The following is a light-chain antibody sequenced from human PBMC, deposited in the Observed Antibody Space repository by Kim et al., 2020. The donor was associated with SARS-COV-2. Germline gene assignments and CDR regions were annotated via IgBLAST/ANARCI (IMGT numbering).Light chain of an antibody. CDR1: QSVLYSSNNKNN. CDR3: QQYYSNPLT. Sequence: ATINCKSSQSVLYSSNNKNNLAWYQQKPGHPPKLLIYWASTRESGVPDRFSGSGSGTDFTLTISSLQAEDVAVYYCQQYYSNPLTFGGGTKVDIK. J-gene: IGKJ4*01. CDR2: WAS. V-gene: IGKV4-1*01.